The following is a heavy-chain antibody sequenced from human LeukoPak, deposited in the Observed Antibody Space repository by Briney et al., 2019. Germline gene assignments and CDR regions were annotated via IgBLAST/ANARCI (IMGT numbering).Heavy chain of an antibody. J-gene: IGHJ4*02. Sequence: PSETLSLTCTVSGGSISSSSYYWGWVRQPPGKGLEWIGSIYYSGSTYYNPSLKSRVTISVDTSKNQFSLKLSSVTAADAAVYYCARGAVVVAATPMLDYWGQGTLVTVSS. D-gene: IGHD2-15*01. V-gene: IGHV4-39*01. CDR3: ARGAVVVAATPMLDY. CDR2: IYYSGST. CDR1: GGSISSSSYY.